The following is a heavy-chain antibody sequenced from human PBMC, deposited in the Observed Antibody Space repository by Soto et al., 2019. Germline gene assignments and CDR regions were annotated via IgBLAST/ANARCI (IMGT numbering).Heavy chain of an antibody. CDR2: IYYSGST. CDR1: GGSISSYY. J-gene: IGHJ4*02. V-gene: IGHV4-59*06. CDR3: AREMNYYDTSGDSYFDY. Sequence: PSETLSLTCTVSGGSISSYYWSWIRQPPGKGLEWIGYIYYSGSTYYNPSLKSRVTISVDTSKNQFSLRLSSVTAADTAVYYCAREMNYYDTSGDSYFDYWGQGTLVTVSS. D-gene: IGHD3-22*01.